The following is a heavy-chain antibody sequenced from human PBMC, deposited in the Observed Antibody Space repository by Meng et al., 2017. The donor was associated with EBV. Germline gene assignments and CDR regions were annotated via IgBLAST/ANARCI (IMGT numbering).Heavy chain of an antibody. CDR3: ARETSGYDFNWFDP. CDR2: ISAYNGNT. Sequence: VHIVQAGAEAKKPQASVNVSCKATVDSCTSYGISWVRQAPGQGIEWMGWISAYNGNTNYAQELQGRVTMTTDTSTSTAYMELRSLRSDDTAVYYCARETSGYDFNWFDPWGQGTLVTVSS. J-gene: IGHJ5*02. CDR1: VDSCTSYG. D-gene: IGHD5-12*01. V-gene: IGHV1-18*01.